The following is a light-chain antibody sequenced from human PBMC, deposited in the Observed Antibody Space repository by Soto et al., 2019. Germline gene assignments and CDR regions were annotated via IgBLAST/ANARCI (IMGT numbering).Light chain of an antibody. Sequence: VLTQSPATLSLSPGERATLSCRASQSVSSYLAWYQQKPGQAPRLLIFGASTRAAGFPDRFSGSGSGTDFTLTISRLEPEDFAVYYCQQYGSSPRTFGQGTKVDIK. J-gene: IGKJ1*01. CDR3: QQYGSSPRT. CDR2: GAS. CDR1: QSVSSY. V-gene: IGKV3-20*01.